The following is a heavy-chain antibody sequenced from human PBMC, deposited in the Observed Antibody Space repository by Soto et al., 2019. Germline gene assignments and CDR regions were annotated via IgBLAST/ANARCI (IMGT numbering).Heavy chain of an antibody. CDR2: ISGSGDTT. CDR3: AKTLYMSSSYGLDV. Sequence: PGGSLRLSCAASGLTFGSYAMTWVRQAPGEGLEWVSLISGSGDTTFYTDTVKGRFTISRDNSKNILYLQMNSLRAEDTAVYHCAKTLYMSSSYGLDVWGQGTTVTVSS. D-gene: IGHD1-20*01. CDR1: GLTFGSYA. V-gene: IGHV3-23*01. J-gene: IGHJ6*02.